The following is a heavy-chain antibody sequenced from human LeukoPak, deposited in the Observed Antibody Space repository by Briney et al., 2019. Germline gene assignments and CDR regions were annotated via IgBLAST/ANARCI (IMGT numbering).Heavy chain of an antibody. CDR1: GYSFTSYW. CDR3: ARLWARVAAAGTHYYYYMDV. D-gene: IGHD6-13*01. Sequence: GEPLKISCKGSGYSFTSYWIGWVRQMPGKGLEWMGIIYPGDSDTRYSPSFQGQVTISADKSISTAYLQWSSLKASDTAMYYCARLWARVAAAGTHYYYYMDVWGKGTTVTVSS. CDR2: IYPGDSDT. V-gene: IGHV5-51*01. J-gene: IGHJ6*03.